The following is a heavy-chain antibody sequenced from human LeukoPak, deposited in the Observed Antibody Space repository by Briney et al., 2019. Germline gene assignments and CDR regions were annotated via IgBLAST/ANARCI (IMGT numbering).Heavy chain of an antibody. V-gene: IGHV4-31*03. Sequence: SSQTLSLTCTVSGDSIRTSGYYWTWIRQHPGKDLEWIGYIYYSGRTYYSPSLKSRVTISVHTSENQFSLELSSVTAADTAVYYCARGSAAGWHAFDIWGQGTVVTVSS. CDR3: ARGSAAGWHAFDI. CDR1: GDSIRTSGYY. CDR2: IYYSGRT. J-gene: IGHJ3*02. D-gene: IGHD5-24*01.